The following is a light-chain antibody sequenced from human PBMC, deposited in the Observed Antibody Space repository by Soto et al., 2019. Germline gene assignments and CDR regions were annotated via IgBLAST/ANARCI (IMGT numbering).Light chain of an antibody. J-gene: IGKJ1*01. V-gene: IGKV3-15*01. Sequence: EIVMTQSPATLSVSPGERATLSCRASQSVSSNLAWYQQKPGQAPRLLIYGASIRATGIPARFSGSGSGAEFTLTIGSLQSEDFAVYYGQHYDSGPQTFGKGTNVKI. CDR3: QHYDSGPQT. CDR2: GAS. CDR1: QSVSSN.